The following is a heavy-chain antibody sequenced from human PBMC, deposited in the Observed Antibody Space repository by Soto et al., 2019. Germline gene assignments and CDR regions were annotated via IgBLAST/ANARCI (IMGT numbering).Heavy chain of an antibody. V-gene: IGHV3-7*01. J-gene: IGHJ4*02. CDR1: GFTFSRYW. D-gene: IGHD6-19*01. CDR3: ARGFRSGITGSALDS. Sequence: HPGGSLRLSCAASGFTFSRYWASWVRQAPGKGLEWVASIKEDGSDKSYVDSVKGRFTISRDNAQNSLYLQMNSLRGDDTAVYHCARGFRSGITGSALDSWGQGDLVTVSS. CDR2: IKEDGSDK.